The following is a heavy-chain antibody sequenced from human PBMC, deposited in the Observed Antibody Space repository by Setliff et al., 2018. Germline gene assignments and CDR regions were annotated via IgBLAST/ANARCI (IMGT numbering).Heavy chain of an antibody. CDR1: GGTFSSYA. Sequence: SVKVSCEASGGTFSSYAISWVRQAPGQGLEWMGGIIPILGIANYAQKFQGRVTITADKSTSTAYMELSSLRSEDTAVYYCARNGDSSGYSYDAFDIWGQGTMVTVSS. CDR3: ARNGDSSGYSYDAFDI. J-gene: IGHJ3*02. CDR2: IIPILGIA. D-gene: IGHD3-22*01. V-gene: IGHV1-69*10.